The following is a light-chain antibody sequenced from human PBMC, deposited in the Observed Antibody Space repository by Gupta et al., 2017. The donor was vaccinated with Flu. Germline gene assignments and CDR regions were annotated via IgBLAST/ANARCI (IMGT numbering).Light chain of an antibody. CDR2: CKD. J-gene: IGLJ3*02. Sequence: MAWFGSSCDIGRNNGNWYQQLPGDAPKLLVYCKDPRPPGGPDRFSCSKFGTSAAPANSGVPYAEEADYYCGAWEDRGNGWVFGGGTKLTVL. V-gene: IGLV1-44*01. CDR1: SCDIGRNN. CDR3: GAWEDRGNGWV.